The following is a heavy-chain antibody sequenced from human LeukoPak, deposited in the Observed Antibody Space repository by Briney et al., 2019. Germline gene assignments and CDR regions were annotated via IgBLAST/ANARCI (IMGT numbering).Heavy chain of an antibody. J-gene: IGHJ4*02. CDR1: GGTFSSYT. Sequence: ASVKVSCKASGGTFSSYTISWVRQAPGQGREWMGRIIPILGIANYAQKFQGRVTITADKSTSTAYMELSSLRSEDTAVYYCARDPTNRRRVDTAMATDYWGQGTLVTVSS. CDR3: ARDPTNRRRVDTAMATDY. V-gene: IGHV1-69*04. D-gene: IGHD5-18*01. CDR2: IIPILGIA.